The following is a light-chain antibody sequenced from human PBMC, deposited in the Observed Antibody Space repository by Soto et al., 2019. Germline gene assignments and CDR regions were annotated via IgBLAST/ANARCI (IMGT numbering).Light chain of an antibody. J-gene: IGKJ1*01. CDR3: HQYNNWPPLWT. V-gene: IGKV3-15*01. CDR1: QSVNSN. CDR2: GAS. Sequence: EIVMTQSPATLSVSPGERATLSCRASQSVNSNLDWYQQKPGQAPRLLIYGASTRATGIPYRFSGSRSGTEITLTISSMQSEHFAVSSCHQYNNWPPLWTFGQGTKVEIK.